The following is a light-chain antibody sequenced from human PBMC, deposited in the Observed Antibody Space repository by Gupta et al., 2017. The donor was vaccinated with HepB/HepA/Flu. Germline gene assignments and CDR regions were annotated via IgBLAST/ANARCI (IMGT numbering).Light chain of an antibody. CDR1: HNIGNF. Sequence: EVVLTQSPATLSLSPGERATLSCRASHNIGNFLAWYQQKPGQTPRLLIYDASNRATDIPARFSGTGSGTDLSLTISSLEPEDFAIYYCQQRSDWPLMYTFGQGTKLEIK. CDR3: QQRSDWPLMYT. J-gene: IGKJ2*01. V-gene: IGKV3-11*01. CDR2: DAS.